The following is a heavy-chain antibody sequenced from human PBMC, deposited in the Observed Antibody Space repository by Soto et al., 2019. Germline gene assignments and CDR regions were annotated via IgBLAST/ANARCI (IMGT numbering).Heavy chain of an antibody. CDR2: ISGSGTNT. Sequence: EVQLLESGGGLVQPGGSLRLSCAASGLTFSDYAMTWVRQAPGKGLQCVSAISGSGTNTYYPDSVKGRFTISRDNSKNTLYLQINSLRAEDTAVYYCVKTALMVYAPPAYYFDKWGQGTLVTVSS. D-gene: IGHD2-8*01. CDR1: GLTFSDYA. J-gene: IGHJ4*02. CDR3: VKTALMVYAPPAYYFDK. V-gene: IGHV3-23*01.